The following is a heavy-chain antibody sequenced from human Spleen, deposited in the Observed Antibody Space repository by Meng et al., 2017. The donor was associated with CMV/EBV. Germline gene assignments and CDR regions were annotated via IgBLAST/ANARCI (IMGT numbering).Heavy chain of an antibody. CDR3: LAHYVATYVY. Sequence: GESLKISCAASGFTFSIYSMNWVRQAPGKGLEWVSVIYSGGSTYHTESVKGRFSISRDNSNNTLYLQMNSLRAEDTAVYYCLAHYVATYVYWGQGTLVTVSS. D-gene: IGHD5-12*01. CDR2: IYSGGST. J-gene: IGHJ4*02. V-gene: IGHV3-53*01. CDR1: GFTFSIYS.